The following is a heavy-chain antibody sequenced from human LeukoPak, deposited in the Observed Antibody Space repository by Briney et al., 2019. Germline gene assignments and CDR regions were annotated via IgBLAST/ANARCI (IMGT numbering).Heavy chain of an antibody. Sequence: PSETLSLTCTVSGGSISIRQPPGKGLEWIGYIYYSGSTYYNPSLRSRVTISVDTSKNQFSLKLSSVTAADTAVYYCARSSEGRYYYDSSGFSYYYYYMDVWGKGTTVTISS. CDR1: GGSIS. D-gene: IGHD3-22*01. CDR2: IYYSGST. V-gene: IGHV4-59*01. CDR3: ARSSEGRYYYDSSGFSYYYYYMDV. J-gene: IGHJ6*03.